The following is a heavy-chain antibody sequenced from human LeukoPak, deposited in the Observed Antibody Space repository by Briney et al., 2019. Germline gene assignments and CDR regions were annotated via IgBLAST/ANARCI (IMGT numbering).Heavy chain of an antibody. CDR1: GGSISSGGYS. CDR2: IYHSGST. V-gene: IGHV4-30-2*01. D-gene: IGHD4-17*01. Sequence: SQTLSLTCAASGGSISSGGYSWSWIRQPPGKGLEWIGYIYHSGSTYYNPSLKSRVTISVDRSKNQFSLKLSSVTAADTAVYYCARGGDYGDYVFDYWGQGTLVTVSS. J-gene: IGHJ4*02. CDR3: ARGGDYGDYVFDY.